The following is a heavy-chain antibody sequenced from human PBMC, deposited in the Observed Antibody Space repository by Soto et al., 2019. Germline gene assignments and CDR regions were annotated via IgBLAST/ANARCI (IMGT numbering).Heavy chain of an antibody. V-gene: IGHV4-4*02. CDR1: GGSISSSNW. D-gene: IGHD2-15*01. CDR3: ARVAVVVAATRGYYGMDV. J-gene: IGHJ6*02. Sequence: QVQLQESGPGLVKPSGTLSLTCAVSGGSISSSNWWSWVRQPPGKGLEWIGEIYHSGSTNYNPSRKSRVTISVDKAKNQFSLKLSSVTAADTAVYYCARVAVVVAATRGYYGMDVWGQGTTVTVSS. CDR2: IYHSGST.